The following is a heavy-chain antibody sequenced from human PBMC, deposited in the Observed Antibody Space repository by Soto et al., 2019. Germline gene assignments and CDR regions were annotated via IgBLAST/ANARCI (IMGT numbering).Heavy chain of an antibody. CDR3: AKNHTGKYYYDSSGQFDY. Sequence: GGSLRLSCAASGFTFSSYAMSWVRQAPGKGLEWVSAISGSGGSTYYADSVKGRFTISRDNSKNTLYLQMNSLRAEDTAVYYCAKNHTGKYYYDSSGQFDYWGQGTLVTVSS. J-gene: IGHJ4*02. V-gene: IGHV3-23*01. CDR2: ISGSGGST. CDR1: GFTFSSYA. D-gene: IGHD3-22*01.